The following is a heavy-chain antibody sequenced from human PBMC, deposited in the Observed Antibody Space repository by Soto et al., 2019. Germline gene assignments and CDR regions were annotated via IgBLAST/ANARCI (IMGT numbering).Heavy chain of an antibody. D-gene: IGHD2-21*01. J-gene: IGHJ3*02. V-gene: IGHV3-66*01. CDR2: IYSGGST. CDR3: GRGLVFANPATPDAFDI. CDR1: GFTVSSNY. Sequence: EVQLVESGGGLVQPGGSLRLSCAASGFTVSSNYMSWVRQAPGKGLEWVSVIYSGGSTYYADSVKGRFTISRDNSKNTVYLQMIPWSAGDTVVYYCGRGLVFANPATPDAFDIWGQGTMVTVSS.